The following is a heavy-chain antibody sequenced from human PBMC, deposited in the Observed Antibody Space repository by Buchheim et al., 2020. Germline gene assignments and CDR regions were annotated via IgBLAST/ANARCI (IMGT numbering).Heavy chain of an antibody. V-gene: IGHV4-34*01. D-gene: IGHD3-10*01. Sequence: QVQLHQWGAGLLKPSETLSLTCAVYGGSFSDYYWGWVRQSPEKGLEWIASISYIANTYYNPSLRTRVSIFVDTSKNQVSLRLHRVTAADTAVYYCARHMENSMIRGYYYGMDVWGRGTT. J-gene: IGHJ6*02. CDR3: ARHMENSMIRGYYYGMDV. CDR1: GGSFSDYY. CDR2: ISYIANT.